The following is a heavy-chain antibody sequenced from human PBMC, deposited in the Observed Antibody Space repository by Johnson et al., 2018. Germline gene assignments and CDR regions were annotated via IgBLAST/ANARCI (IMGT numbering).Heavy chain of an antibody. V-gene: IGHV3-30*18. D-gene: IGHD2-2*01. CDR1: GFTFSSYG. CDR3: AKERVVPAAIDEDYYYYYYGMDV. CDR2: ISYDGSNK. J-gene: IGHJ6*02. Sequence: QVQLVQSGGGVVQPGRSLRLSCAASGFTFSSYGVHWVRQAPGKGLEWVAVISYDGSNKYYADSVKGRFTISRDNSKNTLYLQMNSRRAEDTAVYYCAKERVVPAAIDEDYYYYYYGMDVWGQGTTVTVSS.